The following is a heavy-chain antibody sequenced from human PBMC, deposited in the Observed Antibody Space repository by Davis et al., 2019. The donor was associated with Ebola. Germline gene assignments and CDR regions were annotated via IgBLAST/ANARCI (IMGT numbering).Heavy chain of an antibody. CDR3: ARSHYVWGSYRPYYFDY. D-gene: IGHD3-16*02. CDR1: GGSFSSYY. Sequence: SETLSLTCAVSGGSFSSYYWSWIRQTPGKGLEWIGDVNPGGLTHYSPFLKSRVTILQDTSKNHFSLRLTSVTAADTAVYYCARSHYVWGSYRPYYFDYWGQGTLVTVSS. J-gene: IGHJ4*02. V-gene: IGHV4-34*01. CDR2: VNPGGLT.